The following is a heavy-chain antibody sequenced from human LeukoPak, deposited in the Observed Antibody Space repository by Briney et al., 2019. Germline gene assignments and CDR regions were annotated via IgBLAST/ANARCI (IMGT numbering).Heavy chain of an antibody. V-gene: IGHV3-74*01. J-gene: IGHJ4*02. CDR2: INSDGSST. CDR1: GFTFSSYW. D-gene: IGHD3-22*01. Sequence: GGSLRLSCAASGFTFSSYWMHWVRQGPGKGLVWVSRINSDGSSTSYADSVKGRFTISRDNAKNTLYLQMNSLRAEGTAVYYCARREFYDSSGYPFDYWGQGTLVTVSS. CDR3: ARREFYDSSGYPFDY.